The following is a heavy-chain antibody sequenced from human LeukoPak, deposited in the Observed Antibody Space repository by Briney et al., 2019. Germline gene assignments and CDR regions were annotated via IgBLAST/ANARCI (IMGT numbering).Heavy chain of an antibody. CDR2: IPYDGSNK. CDR1: GFTFSSYA. CDR3: AKDDAGVPDY. D-gene: IGHD3-10*01. J-gene: IGHJ4*02. Sequence: GRSLRLSCAASGFTFSSYAMHWVRQAPGKGLEWVAVIPYDGSNKYYADSVKGRFTISRDNSKNTLYLQMNSLRLEDTAAYYCAKDDAGVPDYWGQGTLVLVSS. V-gene: IGHV3-30-3*01.